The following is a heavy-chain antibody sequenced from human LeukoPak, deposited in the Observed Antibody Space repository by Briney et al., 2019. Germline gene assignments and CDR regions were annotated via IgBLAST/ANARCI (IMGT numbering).Heavy chain of an antibody. CDR1: GDSISTSSYY. Sequence: SSETLSLTCTVSGDSISTSSYYWGWIRQPPGEGLEWLGSIYYSGSTYYNPSLKSRVTISVDTSKNQFSLNLYSVTAADTAVFYCARSYYYDYRQIDYWGQGTLVTVSS. D-gene: IGHD3-22*01. J-gene: IGHJ4*02. CDR3: ARSYYYDYRQIDY. V-gene: IGHV4-39*01. CDR2: IYYSGST.